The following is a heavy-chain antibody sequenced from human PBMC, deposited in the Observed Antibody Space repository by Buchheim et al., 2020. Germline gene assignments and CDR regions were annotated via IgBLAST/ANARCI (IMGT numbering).Heavy chain of an antibody. V-gene: IGHV3-48*01. Sequence: EVQLVVSGGGLVQPGGSLRLSCAASGFSFRCFFFYLVRQAPGQGLEWVSYISRSSSTIYYADSVKGRFTIPRDNAKKSMCLRMNSLRAEDTAVYYCARDGHSSFTIDYWGQGTL. J-gene: IGHJ4*02. CDR1: GFSFRCFF. CDR2: ISRSSSTI. D-gene: IGHD6-6*01. CDR3: ARDGHSSFTIDY.